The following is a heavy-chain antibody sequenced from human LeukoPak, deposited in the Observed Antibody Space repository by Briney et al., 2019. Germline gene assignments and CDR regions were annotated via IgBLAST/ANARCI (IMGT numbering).Heavy chain of an antibody. CDR1: GGSVNNNAYY. CDR3: ARSDYSGYFDY. V-gene: IGHV4-39*01. Sequence: SETLSLTCTVSGGSVNNNAYYWGWVRQPPGKGLEYIGNVYYSGITYYNPSLQSRVTISVDTSNNQFSLKLSSVTAADTAVYYCARSDYSGYFDYWGQGALVSVSS. CDR2: VYYSGIT. J-gene: IGHJ4*02. D-gene: IGHD4-11*01.